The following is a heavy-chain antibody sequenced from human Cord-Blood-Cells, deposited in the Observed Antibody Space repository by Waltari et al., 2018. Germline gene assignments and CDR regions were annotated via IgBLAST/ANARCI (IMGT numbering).Heavy chain of an antibody. CDR1: GGSISSSSYY. CDR2: IYYSGST. Sequence: QLQLQESGPGLVKPSETLSLTCTVSGGSISSSSYYWGWIRQPPGKGLEWIGSIYYSGSTYYNPSLTSRVTISVDTSKNQFSLKLSSVTAADTAVYYCARQKGFGVVPAAIYNYWGQGTLVTVSS. V-gene: IGHV4-39*01. J-gene: IGHJ4*02. CDR3: ARQKGFGVVPAAIYNY. D-gene: IGHD2-2*02.